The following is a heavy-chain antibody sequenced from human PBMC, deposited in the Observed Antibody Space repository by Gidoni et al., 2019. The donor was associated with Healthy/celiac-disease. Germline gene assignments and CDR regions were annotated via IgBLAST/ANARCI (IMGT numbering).Heavy chain of an antibody. Sequence: QVQLVQSGAEVKKHGASVKVSCKASGYTFPGYYMHWVRQAPGQGLEWMGWINPNSGGTNYAQKFQGRVTMTRDTSISTAYMELSRLRSDDTAVYYCARDNCSSTSCLGGWFDPWGQGTLVTVSS. CDR1: GYTFPGYY. CDR2: INPNSGGT. CDR3: ARDNCSSTSCLGGWFDP. V-gene: IGHV1-2*02. J-gene: IGHJ5*02. D-gene: IGHD2-2*01.